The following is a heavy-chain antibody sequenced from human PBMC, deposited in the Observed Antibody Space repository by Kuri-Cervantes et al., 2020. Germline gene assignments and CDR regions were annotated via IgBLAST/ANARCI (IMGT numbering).Heavy chain of an antibody. CDR3: ARDGPKSSGGYEHTYYYYGMDV. Sequence: ASVKVSCKASGYTFTSYAMHWVRQAPGQRLEWMGWINAGNGNTKYSQKFQGRVTMTRDTSTSTVYMELSSLRSEDTAVYYCARDGPKSSGGYEHTYYYYGMDVWGQGTTVTVSS. D-gene: IGHD5-12*01. V-gene: IGHV1-3*01. CDR2: INAGNGNT. J-gene: IGHJ6*02. CDR1: GYTFTSYA.